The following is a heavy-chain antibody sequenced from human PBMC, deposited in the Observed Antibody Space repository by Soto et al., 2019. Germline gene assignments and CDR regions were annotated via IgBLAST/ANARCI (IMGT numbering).Heavy chain of an antibody. J-gene: IGHJ5*02. CDR3: AQRATMTIFGLIIDNGVWFDP. V-gene: IGHV2-5*02. Sequence: QITLKESGPTLVKPTQPLTLTCTFSGFSLSTSGAAVGWIRQPPGRALEWLAIIYWDGDRRYNPSLQSRLTIDKDTSRNQVALTLTSVDPADTATYYCAQRATMTIFGLIIDNGVWFDPWGQGTLVIVSS. CDR1: GFSLSTSGAA. CDR2: IYWDGDR. D-gene: IGHD3-3*01.